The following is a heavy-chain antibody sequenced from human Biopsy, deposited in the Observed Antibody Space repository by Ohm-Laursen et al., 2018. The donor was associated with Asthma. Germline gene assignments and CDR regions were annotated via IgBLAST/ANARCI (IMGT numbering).Heavy chain of an antibody. CDR1: GDSFNNYA. J-gene: IGHJ6*02. CDR2: LIPVLGTP. Sequence: SVKVPCKASGDSFNNYAISWVRQAPGQGLEWMGGLIPVLGTPDHAQMFEGRVTITADESTSTAYMELSSLSSEDTAVYYCARGYSGSDRIVYYYSGLEVWGQGTTVTFSS. V-gene: IGHV1-69*13. D-gene: IGHD5-12*01. CDR3: ARGYSGSDRIVYYYSGLEV.